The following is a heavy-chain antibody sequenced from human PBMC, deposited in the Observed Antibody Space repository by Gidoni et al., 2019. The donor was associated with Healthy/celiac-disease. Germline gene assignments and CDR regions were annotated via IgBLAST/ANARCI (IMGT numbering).Heavy chain of an antibody. J-gene: IGHJ6*03. CDR2: ISAYNGNT. CDR1: GYTFPSYG. CDR3: ARVRKGTVTPGGYYYYMDV. Sequence: QVQLVQSGAEVKKPGASVKVSCKASGYTFPSYGISWVRQAPGQGLEWMGWISAYNGNTNYAQKLQGRVTMTTDTSTSTAYMELRSLRSDDTAVYYCARVRKGTVTPGGYYYYMDVWGKGTTVTVSS. V-gene: IGHV1-18*04. D-gene: IGHD4-4*01.